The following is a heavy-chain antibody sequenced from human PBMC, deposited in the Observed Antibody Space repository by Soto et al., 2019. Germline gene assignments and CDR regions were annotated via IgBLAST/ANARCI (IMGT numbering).Heavy chain of an antibody. Sequence: GGSLRLSCAASGFTFSNAWMSWVRQAPGKGLEWVGRIKSKTDGGTTDYAAPVKGRFTISRDDSKNTLYLQMNSLKTEDTAVYYCTTGLRITIFGVVPTLDYYYGMDVWGQGTTVTVSS. CDR2: IKSKTDGGTT. V-gene: IGHV3-15*01. CDR3: TTGLRITIFGVVPTLDYYYGMDV. J-gene: IGHJ6*02. CDR1: GFTFSNAW. D-gene: IGHD3-3*01.